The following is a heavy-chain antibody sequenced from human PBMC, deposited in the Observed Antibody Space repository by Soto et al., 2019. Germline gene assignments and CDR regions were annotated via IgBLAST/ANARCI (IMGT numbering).Heavy chain of an antibody. J-gene: IGHJ4*02. D-gene: IGHD2-15*01. Sequence: PGGSLRLSCTASGFTFSDYEMNWVRQAPGKGLEWVSYITSGGRSIYYADSVKGRFIISRDNAENSLYLQMNSLRPEGTAVYYCVRRMASPDQWGQGTLVTVSS. CDR3: VRRMASPDQ. V-gene: IGHV3-48*03. CDR2: ITSGGRSI. CDR1: GFTFSDYE.